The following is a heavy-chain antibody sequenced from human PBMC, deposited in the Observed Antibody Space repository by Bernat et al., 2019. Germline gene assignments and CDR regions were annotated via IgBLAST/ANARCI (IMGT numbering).Heavy chain of an antibody. V-gene: IGHV3-7*03. CDR2: INQVGSDK. D-gene: IGHD2-2*01. J-gene: IGHJ4*02. Sequence: EVQLVESGGGLVQPGGSLRLSCAASGFTFSTYWMTWVRQAPGKGLEWVANINQVGSDKYYVDSVKGRFTISRDNARDSLFLQMNSLRVDDTAVYYCARLARYCASTDCQGNDHWGQGTLVTVSS. CDR3: ARLARYCASTDCQGNDH. CDR1: GFTFSTYW.